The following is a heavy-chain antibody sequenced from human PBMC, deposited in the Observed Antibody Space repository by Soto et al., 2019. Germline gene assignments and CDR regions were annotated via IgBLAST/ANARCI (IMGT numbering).Heavy chain of an antibody. CDR1: GGSISSSSYY. Sequence: QLQLQESGPGLVKPSETLSLTCTVSGGSISSSSYYWGWIRQPPGKGLEWIGSIYYSGSTYYNPSLKRRVTISVDTSKNQFSLKLSSVTAADTAVYYCARRAILDGDYAIGFDPWGQGTLVTVSS. CDR3: ARRAILDGDYAIGFDP. V-gene: IGHV4-39*01. CDR2: IYYSGST. J-gene: IGHJ5*02. D-gene: IGHD4-17*01.